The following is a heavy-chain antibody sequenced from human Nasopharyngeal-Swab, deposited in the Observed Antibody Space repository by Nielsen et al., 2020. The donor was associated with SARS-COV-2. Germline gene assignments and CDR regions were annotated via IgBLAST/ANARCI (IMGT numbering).Heavy chain of an antibody. CDR3: ARGLVTPNYCSGGSCYWDYYYYYMDV. CDR1: GYTFTSYG. V-gene: IGHV1-18*04. J-gene: IGHJ6*03. CDR2: ISAYNGNT. D-gene: IGHD2-15*01. Sequence: ASVKVSCKASGYTFTSYGISWVRQAPGQGLEGMGWISAYNGNTNYAQKLQGRVTMTTDTSTSTAYMELRSLRSDDTAVYYCARGLVTPNYCSGGSCYWDYYYYYMDVWGKGTTVTVSS.